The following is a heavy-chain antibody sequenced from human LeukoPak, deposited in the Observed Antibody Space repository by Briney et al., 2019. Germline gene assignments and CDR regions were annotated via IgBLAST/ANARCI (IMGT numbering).Heavy chain of an antibody. D-gene: IGHD3-10*01. J-gene: IGHJ4*02. CDR3: ARDLPITMVRGVIMGYFDY. Sequence: PSETLSLTCTVTGGSISSDGYYWSWIRQPPGKGLEWIGYIYHSGSTYYNPSLKSRVTISEDRSKNQFSLKLSSVTAADTAVYYCARDLPITMVRGVIMGYFDYWGQGTLVTVSS. CDR1: GGSISSDGYY. CDR2: IYHSGST. V-gene: IGHV4-30-2*01.